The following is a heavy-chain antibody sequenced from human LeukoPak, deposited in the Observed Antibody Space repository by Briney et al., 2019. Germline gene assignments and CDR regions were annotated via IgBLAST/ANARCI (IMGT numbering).Heavy chain of an antibody. CDR3: ARTGAYYSGMYYFDY. V-gene: IGHV1-2*02. D-gene: IGHD3-22*01. CDR1: GYTFTGYY. CDR2: INPNSGAT. J-gene: IGHJ4*02. Sequence: ASVKVSCKASGYTFTGYYMHWVRQAPGQGLEWMGCINPNSGATNYAQKFQGRVTMTRDTSISTAYMELSRLRSDDTAVYYCARTGAYYSGMYYFDYWGQGALVTVSS.